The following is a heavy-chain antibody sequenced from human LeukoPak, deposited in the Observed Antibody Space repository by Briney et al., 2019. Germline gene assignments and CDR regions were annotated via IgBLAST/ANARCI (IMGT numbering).Heavy chain of an antibody. Sequence: NSSETLSLTCTVSGGSISSYYWSWIRQPPGKGLEWIGYIYYSGSTNYNPSLKSRVTISVDTSKNQFSLKLSSVTAADTAVYYCASSPGLYYYDSSGYYSHDAFDIWGQGTMVTVSS. J-gene: IGHJ3*02. V-gene: IGHV4-59*01. D-gene: IGHD3-22*01. CDR2: IYYSGST. CDR1: GGSISSYY. CDR3: ASSPGLYYYDSSGYYSHDAFDI.